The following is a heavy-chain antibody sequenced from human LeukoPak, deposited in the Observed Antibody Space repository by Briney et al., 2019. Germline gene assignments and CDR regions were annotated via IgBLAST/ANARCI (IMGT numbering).Heavy chain of an antibody. Sequence: SETLSLTCAVYGGSFSGYYWSWIRRPPGKGLEWIGEINHSGSTNYNPSLKSRVTISVDTSKNQFSLKLSSVTAADTAVYYCARGRRGAARRGGYYFDYWGQGTLVTVSS. V-gene: IGHV4-34*01. D-gene: IGHD6-6*01. CDR2: INHSGST. CDR1: GGSFSGYY. CDR3: ARGRRGAARRGGYYFDY. J-gene: IGHJ4*02.